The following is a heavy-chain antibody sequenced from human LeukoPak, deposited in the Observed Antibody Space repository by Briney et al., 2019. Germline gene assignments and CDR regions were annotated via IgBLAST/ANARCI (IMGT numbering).Heavy chain of an antibody. CDR2: ISYDGSNK. J-gene: IGHJ6*03. CDR3: ASPYYDFWSGYPLYYYYYMDV. D-gene: IGHD3-3*01. Sequence: GGSPRLSCAASGFTFSSYAMHWVRQAPGKGLEWVAVISYDGSNKYYADSVKGRFTISRDNSKNTLYLQMNSLRAEDTAVYYCASPYYDFWSGYPLYYYYYMDVWGKGTTVTVSS. V-gene: IGHV3-30-3*01. CDR1: GFTFSSYA.